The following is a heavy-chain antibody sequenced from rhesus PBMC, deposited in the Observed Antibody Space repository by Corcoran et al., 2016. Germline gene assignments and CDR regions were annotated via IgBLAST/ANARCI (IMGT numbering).Heavy chain of an antibody. Sequence: EVQLVESGGGLVQPGGSLRLSCAASGFTFSDYYMSWVRQAPGKGPVWVGFIRKKANGGTAEYSASVKGRFTISRDDSKSIASLQMNSLKTEDTAVYYCARDPLTGGIDYWGQGVLVTVSS. V-gene: IGHV3S22*01. CDR2: IRKKANGGTA. CDR3: ARDPLTGGIDY. CDR1: GFTFSDYY. J-gene: IGHJ4*01. D-gene: IGHD7-45*01.